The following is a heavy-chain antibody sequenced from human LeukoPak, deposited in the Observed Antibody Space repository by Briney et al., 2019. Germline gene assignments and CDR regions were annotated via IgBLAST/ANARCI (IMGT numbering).Heavy chain of an antibody. CDR1: GFTFSSYG. Sequence: GGSLRLSCAASGFTFSSYGMHWVRQAPGKGLEWVAFIRYDGSNKYYADSVKGRFTISRDNSKNTLYLQMNSLRAEDTAVYYCGRGGTVVVTAIDYWGQGALVTVSS. J-gene: IGHJ4*02. CDR2: IRYDGSNK. D-gene: IGHD2-21*02. V-gene: IGHV3-30*02. CDR3: GRGGTVVVTAIDY.